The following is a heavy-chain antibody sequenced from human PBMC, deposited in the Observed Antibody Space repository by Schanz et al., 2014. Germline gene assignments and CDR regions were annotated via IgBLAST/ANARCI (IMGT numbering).Heavy chain of an antibody. CDR1: GGSTRSSNYY. V-gene: IGHV4-31*02. CDR2: IHYSGST. Sequence: QVQLQESGPGLVKPSETLSLTCIVSGGSTRSSNYYWSWIRRHPGKGLEWIGHIHYSGSTYYNPSLKGRVPISMDTSKNQFSLRLTSVTAADTAVYHCARDRYWPGARCPGWFDPWGQGTLVTVSS. CDR3: ARDRYWPGARCPGWFDP. D-gene: IGHD2-8*02. J-gene: IGHJ5*02.